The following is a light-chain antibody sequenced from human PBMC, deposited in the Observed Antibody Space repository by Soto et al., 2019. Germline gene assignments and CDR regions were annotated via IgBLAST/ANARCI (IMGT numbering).Light chain of an antibody. V-gene: IGKV1-33*01. CDR1: QDIINY. Sequence: IQMTQSTSSLSASVGDRVTITCQASQDIINYLNWYQQKPGKAPKLLIYDASNLDIGVPSRFSGSGSGTHFTFTISSLQPEDFATYYCQQYDYLPITFAQGTRLPIK. CDR2: DAS. J-gene: IGKJ5*01. CDR3: QQYDYLPIT.